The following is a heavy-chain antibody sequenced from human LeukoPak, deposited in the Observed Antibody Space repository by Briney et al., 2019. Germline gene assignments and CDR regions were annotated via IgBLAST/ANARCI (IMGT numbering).Heavy chain of an antibody. J-gene: IGHJ4*02. CDR3: ATGFRQQLAADY. V-gene: IGHV1-69*05. D-gene: IGHD6-13*01. Sequence: SVKVSCKASGGTFSSYAISWVRRAPGQGLEWMGGIIPIFGTANYAQKFQGRVTITTDESTSTAYMGLSSLRSEDTAVYYCATGFRQQLAADYWGQGTLVTVSS. CDR2: IIPIFGTA. CDR1: GGTFSSYA.